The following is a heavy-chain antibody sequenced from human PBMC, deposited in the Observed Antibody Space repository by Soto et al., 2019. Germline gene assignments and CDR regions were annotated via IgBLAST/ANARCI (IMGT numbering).Heavy chain of an antibody. J-gene: IGHJ3*02. Sequence: GESLKISCKGSGYGFTSYWIGWVRQMPGKGLEWMGIIYPGDSDTRYSPSFQGQVTISADKSISTAYLQWSSLKASDTAMYYCARLKNVFRFLEWSPGAFDIWGQGTMVAVSS. D-gene: IGHD3-3*01. CDR1: GYGFTSYW. CDR3: ARLKNVFRFLEWSPGAFDI. V-gene: IGHV5-51*01. CDR2: IYPGDSDT.